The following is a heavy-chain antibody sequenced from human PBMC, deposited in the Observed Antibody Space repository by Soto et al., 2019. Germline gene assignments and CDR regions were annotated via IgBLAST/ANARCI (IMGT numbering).Heavy chain of an antibody. CDR1: GYTFTSYA. Sequence: QVQLVQAGAEVKKPGASVKVSCKASGYTFTSYAMHWVRQAPGQRLEWMGWINAGNGNTKYSQKFQGRVTITRDTSASTAYMELSSLRSEDTAVYYCARAARTTYSFDYWGQGTLVTVSS. J-gene: IGHJ4*02. CDR2: INAGNGNT. V-gene: IGHV1-3*01. D-gene: IGHD6-6*01. CDR3: ARAARTTYSFDY.